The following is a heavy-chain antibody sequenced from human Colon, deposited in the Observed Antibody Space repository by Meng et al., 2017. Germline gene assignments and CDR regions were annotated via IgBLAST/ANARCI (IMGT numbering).Heavy chain of an antibody. CDR3: ARVPTTVDPFES. D-gene: IGHD4-23*01. J-gene: IGHJ4*02. V-gene: IGHV4-4*02. CDR1: GGSISSNNW. CDR2: IYQSGST. Sequence: QGLRQESGPGLVKPSGTLFPTCSVSGGSISSNNWWSWVRQSPGRGLEWIGEIYQSGSTNYSPSLKSRVTISLDKSKNQFSLKVSYMTAADTAVYFCARVPTTVDPFESWGQGTLVTVSS.